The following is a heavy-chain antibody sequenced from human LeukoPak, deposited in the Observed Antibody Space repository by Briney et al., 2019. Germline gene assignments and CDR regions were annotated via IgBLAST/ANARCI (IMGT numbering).Heavy chain of an antibody. CDR1: GDSIGSYY. D-gene: IGHD1-26*01. Sequence: SETLSLTCTVSGDSIGSYYWSWIRQPPGKGLEWIGYIYYSGSTNYNPSLKSRVTISVDTSKNQFSLKLSSVTAADTAVYYCARDRISGSSVSYFDFWGQGALVTVSS. J-gene: IGHJ4*02. CDR2: IYYSGST. V-gene: IGHV4-59*01. CDR3: ARDRISGSSVSYFDF.